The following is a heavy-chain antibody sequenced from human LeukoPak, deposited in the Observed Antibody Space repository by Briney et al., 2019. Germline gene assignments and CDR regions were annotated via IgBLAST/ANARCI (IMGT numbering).Heavy chain of an antibody. V-gene: IGHV1-2*02. Sequence: ASVKFSCKASGYTFTGYYMHWVRQAPGQGLEWMGWINPNSGGTNYAQKFQGRVTMTRDTSISTAYMELSRLRSDDTAVYYCARDRDPTMIVVEYAFDIWGQGTMVTVSS. CDR3: ARDRDPTMIVVEYAFDI. D-gene: IGHD3-22*01. CDR1: GYTFTGYY. J-gene: IGHJ3*02. CDR2: INPNSGGT.